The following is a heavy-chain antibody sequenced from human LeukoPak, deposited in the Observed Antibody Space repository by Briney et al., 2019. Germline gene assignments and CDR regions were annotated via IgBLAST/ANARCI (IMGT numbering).Heavy chain of an antibody. Sequence: GGSLRLSCAASGFTFSGYAMHRVRQAPGKGLEWVAVISYDGSNEYYADSVKGRFTISRDNSKNTLYLQMNSLRAEDTAVYFCASSRGAYEFSYFDYWGQGTLVTVSS. D-gene: IGHD3-22*01. CDR1: GFTFSGYA. V-gene: IGHV3-30-3*01. CDR3: ASSRGAYEFSYFDY. CDR2: ISYDGSNE. J-gene: IGHJ4*02.